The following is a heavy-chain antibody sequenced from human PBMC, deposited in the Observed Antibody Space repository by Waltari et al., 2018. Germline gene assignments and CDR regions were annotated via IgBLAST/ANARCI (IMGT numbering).Heavy chain of an antibody. CDR3: ARLPISLGVGSVFDI. V-gene: IGHV4-39*01. J-gene: IGHJ3*02. D-gene: IGHD2-15*01. CDR2: TYYSGST. CDR1: GGSISSSTYY. Sequence: QMQLQESGPGLVKPSEPLSLTCTVYGGSISSSTYYWGWIRPPPGKGLEWRGTTYYSGSTNYKPSLKGRRTRSVDASKNQFSLDRRCVTAADTAVYYCARLPISLGVGSVFDIWGQGTMVTVSS.